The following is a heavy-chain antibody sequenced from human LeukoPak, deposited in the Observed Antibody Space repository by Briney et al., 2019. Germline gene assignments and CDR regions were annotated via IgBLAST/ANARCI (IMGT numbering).Heavy chain of an antibody. Sequence: SQTLSLTCTVSAGSISSNYWTWMRQPPGKGLEWIGYFYYSGINTYNPSLKNRVTISVAAYKNMCSPNLSSVTAADTAIYYCARHEAVSGYYPLDYWGRGTLVTVSS. V-gene: IGHV4-59*08. D-gene: IGHD3-22*01. CDR1: AGSISSNY. CDR2: FYYSGIN. CDR3: ARHEAVSGYYPLDY. J-gene: IGHJ4*02.